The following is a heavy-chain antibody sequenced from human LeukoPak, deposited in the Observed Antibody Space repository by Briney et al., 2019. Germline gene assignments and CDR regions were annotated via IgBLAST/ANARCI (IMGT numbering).Heavy chain of an antibody. Sequence: GGSLRLSCAASGFTFSSYCISWVRQAPGKGLECVSSISSSSSYIYYADSVKGRFTISRANAKNSLYLQMNSLRAEDTAVYCCARDYYDFWSGYSRDYFDFWGQGTLVTVSS. V-gene: IGHV3-21*01. CDR1: GFTFSSYC. D-gene: IGHD3-3*01. CDR2: ISSSSSYI. J-gene: IGHJ4*02. CDR3: ARDYYDFWSGYSRDYFDF.